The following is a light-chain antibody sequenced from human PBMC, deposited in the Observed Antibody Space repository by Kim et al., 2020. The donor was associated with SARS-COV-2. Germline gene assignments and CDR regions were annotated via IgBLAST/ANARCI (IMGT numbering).Light chain of an antibody. J-gene: IGKJ4*01. Sequence: SVSTGERATLSCRASQSISINLAWYQQKPGQAPRLLIYGASTRATGVPARFSGSGSGKEFTLTVSSLQSEDFAVYYCQQYNKWPTFGGGTKVDIK. CDR3: QQYNKWPT. CDR2: GAS. V-gene: IGKV3-15*01. CDR1: QSISIN.